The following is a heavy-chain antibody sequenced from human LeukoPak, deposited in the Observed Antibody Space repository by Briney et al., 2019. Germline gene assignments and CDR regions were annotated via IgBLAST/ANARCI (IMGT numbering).Heavy chain of an antibody. V-gene: IGHV1-18*01. J-gene: IGHJ6*02. CDR1: GYTFTSYG. CDR2: ISAYNGNT. CDR3: ARDQITWEEDYYYGMDV. D-gene: IGHD1-26*01. Sequence: ASVKVSCKASGYTFTSYGISWVRQAPGQGLEWMGWISAYNGNTNYAQKLQGRVTMTTDTSTSTAYMELRSLRSDDTAVYYCARDQITWEEDYYYGMDVWGQGTTVTVSS.